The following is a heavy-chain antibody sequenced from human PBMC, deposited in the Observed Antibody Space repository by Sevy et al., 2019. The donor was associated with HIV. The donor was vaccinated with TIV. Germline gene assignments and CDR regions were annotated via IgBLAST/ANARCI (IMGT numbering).Heavy chain of an antibody. Sequence: ASVKVSCKVSGYTLTELSMHWVRQPPGRGLEWVGGFDQEDGEIVYAQKFQGRVTMTEDTSTHTAYMDLSSLRSEDTAVYYCATGEGNIWNFHYWGQGTVVTVSS. CDR1: GYTLTELS. D-gene: IGHD1-20*01. J-gene: IGHJ4*02. V-gene: IGHV1-24*01. CDR2: FDQEDGEI. CDR3: ATGEGNIWNFHY.